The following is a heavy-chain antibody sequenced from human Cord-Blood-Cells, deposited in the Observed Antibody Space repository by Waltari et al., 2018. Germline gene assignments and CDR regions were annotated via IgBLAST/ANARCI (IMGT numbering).Heavy chain of an antibody. V-gene: IGHV4-34*01. J-gene: IGHJ4*02. CDR2: INHSGST. CDR1: GGSFSGYY. CDR3: ARGASGWYKDFDY. Sequence: QVQLQQRGAGLLKPSETLSLTCAVYGGSFSGYYWSWIRQPPGKGLEWIGEINHSGSTNYNPSLKSRVTISVDTSKNQFSLKLSSVTAADTAVYYCARGASGWYKDFDYWGQGTLVTVSS. D-gene: IGHD6-19*01.